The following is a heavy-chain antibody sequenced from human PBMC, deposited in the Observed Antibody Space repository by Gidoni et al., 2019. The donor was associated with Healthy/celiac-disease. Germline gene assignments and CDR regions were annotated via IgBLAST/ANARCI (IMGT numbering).Heavy chain of an antibody. Sequence: QVQLQESGPGLVKPSATLSLTCTVSGYSISSGYYWGWIRQPPGKGLEWIGSIYHSGSTYYNPYLKSRVTISVDTSKNQFYLKLSSVTAADTAVYYCAREADIVAKINYWGQGTLVTVSS. CDR2: IYHSGST. CDR1: GYSISSGYY. CDR3: AREADIVAKINY. V-gene: IGHV4-38-2*02. J-gene: IGHJ4*02. D-gene: IGHD5-12*01.